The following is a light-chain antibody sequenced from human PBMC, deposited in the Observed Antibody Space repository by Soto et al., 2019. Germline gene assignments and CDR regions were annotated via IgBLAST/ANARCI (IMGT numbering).Light chain of an antibody. Sequence: EFVLTQSPGPLSLSPGERATLSCRASQTVRNNYLAWYQQKPGQAPRLLIYGASTRATGIPARFSGSGSGTEFTLTISSLQSEDFAVYYCQQYNKWPPWTFGQGTKVDIK. V-gene: IGKV3-15*01. CDR1: QTVRNN. J-gene: IGKJ1*01. CDR3: QQYNKWPPWT. CDR2: GAS.